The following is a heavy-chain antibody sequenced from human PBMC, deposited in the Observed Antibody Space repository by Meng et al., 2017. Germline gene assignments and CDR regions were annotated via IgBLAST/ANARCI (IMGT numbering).Heavy chain of an antibody. CDR1: GFTFSSYA. Sequence: QVQRVGSGGGVVQPGRSLRLSCAGSGFTFSSYAMHWVRQAPGKGLEWVAVISYDGSNKYYADSVKGRFTISRDNSKNTLYLQMNSLRAEDTAVYYCASLGSRRGAHAFDIWGQGTMVTVSS. V-gene: IGHV3-30*04. CDR3: ASLGSRRGAHAFDI. J-gene: IGHJ3*02. D-gene: IGHD3-10*01. CDR2: ISYDGSNK.